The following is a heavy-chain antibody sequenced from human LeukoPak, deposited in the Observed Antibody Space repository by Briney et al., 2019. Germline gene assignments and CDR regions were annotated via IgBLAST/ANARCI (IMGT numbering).Heavy chain of an antibody. D-gene: IGHD3-10*01. CDR1: GFTFSSYG. Sequence: GGSLRLSCAASGFTFSSYGMHWVRQAPGKGLEWVAVISYDGSNKYYADSVKGRFTISRDNSKNTLYLQMNSLRAEDTAVYYCAKMGRISGSYYNQYFDYWGQGTLVTVSS. CDR3: AKMGRISGSYYNQYFDY. CDR2: ISYDGSNK. V-gene: IGHV3-30*18. J-gene: IGHJ4*02.